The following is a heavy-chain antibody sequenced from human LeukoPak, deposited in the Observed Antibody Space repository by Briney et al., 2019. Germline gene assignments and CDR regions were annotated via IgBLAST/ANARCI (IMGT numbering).Heavy chain of an antibody. CDR1: GGTSSSYA. CDR2: IIPIFGTA. D-gene: IGHD4-17*01. Sequence: SVKVSCKASGGTSSSYAISWVRQAPGQGLEWMGGIIPIFGTANYAQKFQGRVTITADESTSTAYMELSSLRSEDTAVYYCARSTVTTEGDFDYWGQGTLVTVSS. CDR3: ARSTVTTEGDFDY. V-gene: IGHV1-69*01. J-gene: IGHJ4*02.